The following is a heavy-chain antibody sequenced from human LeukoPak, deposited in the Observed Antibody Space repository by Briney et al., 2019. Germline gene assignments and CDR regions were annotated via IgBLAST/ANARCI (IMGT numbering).Heavy chain of an antibody. CDR2: INPSGGAT. CDR1: GYTFTSYY. D-gene: IGHD3-16*01. V-gene: IGHV1-46*01. J-gene: IGHJ3*02. Sequence: GASVKVSCKASGYTFTSYYMHWVRQAPGQGLEWMGIINPSGGATSYAQKFQGRVAMIGDTSISTAYMELSRLRSDDTAVYYCARDGLGGSGAFDIWGQGTMVTVSS. CDR3: ARDGLGGSGAFDI.